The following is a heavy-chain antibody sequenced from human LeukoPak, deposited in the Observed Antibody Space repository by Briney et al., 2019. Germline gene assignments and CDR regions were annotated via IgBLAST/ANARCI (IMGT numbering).Heavy chain of an antibody. CDR2: IRSKANSYAT. J-gene: IGHJ4*02. CDR1: GFTFSGSA. CDR3: TSSYYGSGSYLTDFDY. Sequence: GGSLRLSCAASGFTFSGSAMHWVRQASGKGLEWVGRIRSKANSYATAYAASVKGRFTISRDDSKNTAYLQMNSLKTEDTAVYYCTSSYYGSGSYLTDFDYWGQGTLVTVSS. D-gene: IGHD3-10*01. V-gene: IGHV3-73*01.